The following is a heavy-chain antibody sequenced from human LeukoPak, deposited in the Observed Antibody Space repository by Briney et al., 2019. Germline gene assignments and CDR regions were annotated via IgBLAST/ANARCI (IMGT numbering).Heavy chain of an antibody. D-gene: IGHD3-10*02. Sequence: PGESLKISCKGSGYSFTSYWIGWVRQMPGKGLEWMGIIYPGDSDTRYSPSFQGQVTISADKSNSTAYLQWSSLKASDTAMYYCARHYFRGNHAFDIWGQGTMVTVSS. V-gene: IGHV5-51*01. CDR1: GYSFTSYW. J-gene: IGHJ3*02. CDR2: IYPGDSDT. CDR3: ARHYFRGNHAFDI.